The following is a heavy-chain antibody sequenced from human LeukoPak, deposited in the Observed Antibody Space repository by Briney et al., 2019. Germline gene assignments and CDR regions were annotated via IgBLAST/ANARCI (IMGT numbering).Heavy chain of an antibody. Sequence: GESLKISCKGSGYSFTSHWIGWVRQMPGKGLEWMGIIYPGDSDTRYSPSFQGQVTISADKSISTAYLQWSSLKASDTAMYYCARARGYCSGGSCYSLAINWFDPWGQGTLVTVSS. V-gene: IGHV5-51*01. D-gene: IGHD2-15*01. J-gene: IGHJ5*02. CDR1: GYSFTSHW. CDR2: IYPGDSDT. CDR3: ARARGYCSGGSCYSLAINWFDP.